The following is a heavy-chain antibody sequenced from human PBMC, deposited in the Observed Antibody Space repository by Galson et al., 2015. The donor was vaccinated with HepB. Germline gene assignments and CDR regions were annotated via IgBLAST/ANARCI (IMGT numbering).Heavy chain of an antibody. D-gene: IGHD6-6*01. J-gene: IGHJ6*02. CDR1: GDSSGASISGGFY. Sequence: ETLSLTCTVSGDSSGASISGGFYWSWIRQHPGKGLEWIGNIHSTGSTSYNPSLKSRVTISLDTSKNQFSLKLSSVTAADTALYYCARDRHAAHSRGFYYYYGVDVWGQGTTVIVSS. V-gene: IGHV4-31*03. CDR3: ARDRHAAHSRGFYYYYGVDV. CDR2: IHSTGST.